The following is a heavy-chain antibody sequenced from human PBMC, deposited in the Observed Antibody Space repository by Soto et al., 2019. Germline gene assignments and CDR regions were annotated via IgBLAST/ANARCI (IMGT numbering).Heavy chain of an antibody. D-gene: IGHD3-10*01. V-gene: IGHV3-33*01. CDR2: ILNDGSNR. CDR1: GFTFSNYG. Sequence: QVPLVESGGGVVQPGRSLRLSCAASGFTFSNYGMHWVRQAPGKGLEWVAVILNDGSNRYHADSVKDRFTISRDNSKNTLYVQMNSLRAEDTAVYYCARDDEYSGNGMDVWGQGTTVTVS. CDR3: ARDDEYSGNGMDV. J-gene: IGHJ6*02.